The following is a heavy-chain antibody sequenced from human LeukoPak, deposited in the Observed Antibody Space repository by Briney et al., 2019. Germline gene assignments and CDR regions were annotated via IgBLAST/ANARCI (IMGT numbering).Heavy chain of an antibody. CDR2: IWFDGSDK. J-gene: IGHJ4*02. CDR3: ARESEYRFDY. V-gene: IGHV3-33*01. Sequence: GESLKISCAASGFTFSSLGMHWVRQAPGKGLEWVAVIWFDGSDKYYADSVKGRFTISRDNSKNTLYLQMDSLRAGDTAVYYCARESEYRFDYWGQGTLVTVSS. CDR1: GFTFSSLG. D-gene: IGHD2/OR15-2a*01.